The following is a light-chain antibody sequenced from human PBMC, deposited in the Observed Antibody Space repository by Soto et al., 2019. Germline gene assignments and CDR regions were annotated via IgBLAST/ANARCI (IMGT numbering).Light chain of an antibody. CDR2: DAS. J-gene: IGKJ5*01. CDR3: QQGSNWPIT. Sequence: EIVLTQSPATLSLSPGGRAILSCRASQSVSSYFAWYQQKPGQAPRLLIYDASNRATGIPDRFSGSGSGTDFTLTISSLEPEDFAVYYCQQGSNWPITFGQGTRLEIK. CDR1: QSVSSY. V-gene: IGKV3-11*01.